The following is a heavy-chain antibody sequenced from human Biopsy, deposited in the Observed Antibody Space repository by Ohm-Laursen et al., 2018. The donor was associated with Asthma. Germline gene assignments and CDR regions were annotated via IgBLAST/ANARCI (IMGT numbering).Heavy chain of an antibody. D-gene: IGHD3-22*01. CDR1: GFAVSRDH. V-gene: IGHV3-53*01. J-gene: IGHJ4*02. Sequence: SLRLSCSASGFAVSRDHMFWVRQAPGKGLEWISVIYSGGTSHTADSVRGRFTISRDYSKNTLYLQMHSLRAEDTAVYYCARGDSSNWSHYYFDYWGQGTLVTVSS. CDR3: ARGDSSNWSHYYFDY. CDR2: IYSGGTS.